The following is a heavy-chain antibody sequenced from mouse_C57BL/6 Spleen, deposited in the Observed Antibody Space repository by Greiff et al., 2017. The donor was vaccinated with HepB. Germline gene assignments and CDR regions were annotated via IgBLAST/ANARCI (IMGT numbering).Heavy chain of an antibody. CDR3: ARSPNYGSSPYWYFDV. D-gene: IGHD1-1*01. V-gene: IGHV1-4*01. Sequence: VKLMESGAELARPGASVKMSCKASGYTFTSYTMHWVKQRPGQGLEWIGYINPSSGYTKYNQKFKDKATLTADKSSSTAYMQLSSLTSEDSAVYYCARSPNYGSSPYWYFDVWGTGTTVTVSS. J-gene: IGHJ1*03. CDR1: GYTFTSYT. CDR2: INPSSGYT.